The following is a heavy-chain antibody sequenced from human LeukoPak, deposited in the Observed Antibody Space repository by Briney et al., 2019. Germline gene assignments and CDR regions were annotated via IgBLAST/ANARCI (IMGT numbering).Heavy chain of an antibody. CDR2: IHYSGST. V-gene: IGHV4-39*01. J-gene: IGHJ6*03. Sequence: SETLSLTCTVSSGSISSSNYYWGWIRQPPGRGLEWIGSIHYSGSTYSNPSLKSRITISVDTSKNQFSLKLSSVTAADTAVYYCARLETSYDFWSRDYYYYMDVWGKGTTVTVSS. D-gene: IGHD3-3*01. CDR3: ARLETSYDFWSRDYYYYMDV. CDR1: SGSISSSNYY.